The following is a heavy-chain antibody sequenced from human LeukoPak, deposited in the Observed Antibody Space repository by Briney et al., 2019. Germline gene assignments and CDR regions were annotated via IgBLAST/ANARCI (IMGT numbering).Heavy chain of an antibody. CDR2: ISSSGSTI. Sequence: PGGSLRLSCAASGFTFSDYYMSWIRQAPGKGLEWVSYISSSGSTIYYADSVKGRFTISRDNAKNSLYLQVNSLRAEDTAVYYYARDDLVEMVTIGGFYFDYWGQGTLVTVSS. J-gene: IGHJ4*02. CDR3: ARDDLVEMVTIGGFYFDY. V-gene: IGHV3-11*01. D-gene: IGHD5-24*01. CDR1: GFTFSDYY.